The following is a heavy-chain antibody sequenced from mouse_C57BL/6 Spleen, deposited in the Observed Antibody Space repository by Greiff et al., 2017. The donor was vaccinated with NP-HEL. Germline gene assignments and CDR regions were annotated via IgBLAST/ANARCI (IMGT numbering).Heavy chain of an antibody. CDR3: ARRNVYYYDSSPHYAMDY. J-gene: IGHJ4*01. CDR2: ISSGSSTI. CDR1: GFTFSDYG. Sequence: EVQLVESGGGLVKPGGSLKLSCAASGFTFSDYGMHWVRQAPEKGLEWVAYISSGSSTIYYADTVKGRFTISRDNAKNTLFLQMTRLRSEDTAMYNCARRNVYYYDSSPHYAMDYWGQGTSLTVSS. V-gene: IGHV5-17*01. D-gene: IGHD1-1*01.